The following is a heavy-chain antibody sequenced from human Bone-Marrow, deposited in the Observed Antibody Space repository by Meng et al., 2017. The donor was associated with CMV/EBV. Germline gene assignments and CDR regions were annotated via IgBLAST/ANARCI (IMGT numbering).Heavy chain of an antibody. V-gene: IGHV1-46*01. D-gene: IGHD6-13*01. J-gene: IGHJ4*02. CDR2: INPSGGST. Sequence: ASVKVSCKASGGTFSTYAISWVRQAPGQGLEWMGIINPSGGSTSYAQKFQGRVTMTRDTSTRTVYMELSSLRSEETAVYYCAINRGGDIAAAGTLGDYWGQGTLVTVSS. CDR3: AINRGGDIAAAGTLGDY. CDR1: GGTFSTYA.